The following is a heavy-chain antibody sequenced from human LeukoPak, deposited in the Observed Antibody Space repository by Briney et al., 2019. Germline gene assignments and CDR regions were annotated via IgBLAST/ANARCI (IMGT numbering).Heavy chain of an antibody. D-gene: IGHD2-2*02. J-gene: IGHJ6*02. CDR3: AGHRWVYCSSTSCYNYYYYYGMDV. CDR1: GGSFSGYY. Sequence: SETLSLTCAVYGGSFSGYYWSWIRQPPGKGLEWIGEINHSGSTNYNPSLKSRVTISVDTSKNQFSLKLSSVTAADTAVYYCAGHRWVYCSSTSCYNYYYYYGMDVWGQGTTVTVSS. V-gene: IGHV4-34*01. CDR2: INHSGST.